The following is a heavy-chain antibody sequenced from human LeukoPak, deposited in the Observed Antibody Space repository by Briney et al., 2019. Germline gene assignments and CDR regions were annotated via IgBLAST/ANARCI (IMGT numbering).Heavy chain of an antibody. Sequence: GGSLRLSCAASGFTFSTYSTTWVRQAPGKGLEWVSSISSSSSYIYYADSVKGRFTISRDNAKNSLHLQMNSLRAEDTAVYYCARDHYYDSSKGWIDYWGQGTLVTVSS. CDR1: GFTFSTYS. D-gene: IGHD3-22*01. J-gene: IGHJ4*02. V-gene: IGHV3-21*01. CDR3: ARDHYYDSSKGWIDY. CDR2: ISSSSSYI.